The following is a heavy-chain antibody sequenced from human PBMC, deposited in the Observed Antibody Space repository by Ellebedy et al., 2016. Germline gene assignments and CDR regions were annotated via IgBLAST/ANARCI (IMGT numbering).Heavy chain of an antibody. CDR1: GFTFSSYD. Sequence: GESLKISXAASGFTFSSYDMHWVRQATGKGLEWVSAIGTAGDTYYPGSVKGRFTISRENAKNSLYLQMNSLRAGDTAVYYCARGGSLWFGEYIDYWGQGTLVTVSS. V-gene: IGHV3-13*04. CDR2: IGTAGDT. D-gene: IGHD3-10*01. CDR3: ARGGSLWFGEYIDY. J-gene: IGHJ4*02.